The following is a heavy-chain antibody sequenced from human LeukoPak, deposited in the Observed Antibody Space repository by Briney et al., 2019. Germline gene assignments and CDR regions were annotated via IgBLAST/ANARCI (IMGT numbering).Heavy chain of an antibody. Sequence: GGSLRLSCVACGLTFTYSDFNWIRQAPGKGLEWLSTITRRSSNLYYADSVKGRFTTSRDDAKDSVYLQMENLRVEDTAIYYCARNFDSWGQGTLVTVSS. CDR2: ITRRSSNL. CDR1: GLTFTYSD. J-gene: IGHJ4*02. CDR3: ARNFDS. V-gene: IGHV3-69-1*02.